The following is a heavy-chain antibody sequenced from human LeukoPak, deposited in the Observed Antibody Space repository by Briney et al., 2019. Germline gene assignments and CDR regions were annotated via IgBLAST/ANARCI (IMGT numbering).Heavy chain of an antibody. CDR3: ARFGYVASVDY. J-gene: IGHJ4*02. CDR2: IEPAGSET. V-gene: IGHV3-7*01. D-gene: IGHD3-10*01. CDR1: GFTLSDFW. Sequence: GGSLRLSRAAAGFTLSDFWMTWVRQAPGEGLEWVANIEPAGSETYYVDPVKGRFTISRDNAKNLVYLQMNSLSAEDTAVYYCARFGYVASVDYWGQGTLVTVSS.